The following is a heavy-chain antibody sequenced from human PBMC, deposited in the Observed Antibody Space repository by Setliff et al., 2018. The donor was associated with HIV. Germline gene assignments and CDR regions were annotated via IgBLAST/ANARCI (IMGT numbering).Heavy chain of an antibody. V-gene: IGHV3-21*03. CDR1: GFTFSSYS. J-gene: IGHJ4*02. CDR3: AVHYYDSSGYDY. Sequence: GVLRLSCAASGFTFSSYSMNWVRQAPGKGLEWVSSISSSSSYIYYADSVKGRFTISRDNAKNSLYLQMNSLRAEDTAVYYCAVHYYDSSGYDYWGQGTLVTVS. D-gene: IGHD3-22*01. CDR2: ISSSSSYI.